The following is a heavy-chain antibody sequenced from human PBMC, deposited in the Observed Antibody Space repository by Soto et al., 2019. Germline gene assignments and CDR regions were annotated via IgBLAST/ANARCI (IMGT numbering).Heavy chain of an antibody. CDR3: TDSVYSDAYYCYRLDV. CDR1: GFTFSNAW. CDR2: IKSKTDGGTT. J-gene: IGHJ6*02. V-gene: IGHV3-15*07. Sequence: PGGSLRLSCAASGFTFSNAWMNCVRQAPGKGLEWVGRIKSKTDGGTTDYAAPVKGRFTISRDDSKNTLYLQMNSLKTEDTAVYYCTDSVYSDAYYCYRLDVCAQGTTV. D-gene: IGHD2-21*01.